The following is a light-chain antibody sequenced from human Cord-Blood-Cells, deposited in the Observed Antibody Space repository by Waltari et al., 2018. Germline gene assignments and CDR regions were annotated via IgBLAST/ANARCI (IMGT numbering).Light chain of an antibody. CDR1: KLGDKY. V-gene: IGLV3-1*01. J-gene: IGLJ2*01. Sequence: SYELTQPPSVSVSPGQPASITCSGDKLGDKYACWYQQKPGQSPVLVIYQDSKRPSGIPERFAGSNSGNTGTLTISGTQAMDEADYYCQAWDSSTVVFGGGTKLTVL. CDR3: QAWDSSTVV. CDR2: QDS.